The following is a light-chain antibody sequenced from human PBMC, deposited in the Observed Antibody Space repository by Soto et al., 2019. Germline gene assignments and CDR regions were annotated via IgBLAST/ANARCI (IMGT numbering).Light chain of an antibody. Sequence: EIVLTQSPGTLSLSPGERATLSCRASQSISSNFLAWYQQKRGQAPRLLIHGASNRATGIPDRFSGSGSGTDFTLTITRLEPEDFAVYYCQQYGGSPRTFGQGTKVDI. CDR3: QQYGGSPRT. V-gene: IGKV3-20*01. J-gene: IGKJ1*01. CDR1: QSISSNF. CDR2: GAS.